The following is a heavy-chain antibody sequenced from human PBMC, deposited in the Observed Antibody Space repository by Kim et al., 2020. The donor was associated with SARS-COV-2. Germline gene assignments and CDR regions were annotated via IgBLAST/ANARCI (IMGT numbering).Heavy chain of an antibody. CDR2: IKSKADGGTT. CDR3: TTGPTVTTLYCYAFDV. D-gene: IGHD4-17*01. V-gene: IGHV3-15*01. J-gene: IGHJ6*02. Sequence: GGSLRLSCAASGFTFSNAWMSWVRQAPGKGLEWVGRIKSKADGGTTDYAVPVKGRFTISRDDSKNTLYLQMNSLKTEDTAVYYCTTGPTVTTLYCYAFDVWGQGTTVTVSS. CDR1: GFTFSNAW.